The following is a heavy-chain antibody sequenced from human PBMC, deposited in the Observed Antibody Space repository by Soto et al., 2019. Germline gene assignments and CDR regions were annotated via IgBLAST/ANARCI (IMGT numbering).Heavy chain of an antibody. CDR2: ISNNVGST. CDR1: GFIFSDYA. D-gene: IGHD6-19*01. V-gene: IGHV3-64D*06. J-gene: IGHJ1*01. CDR3: VKDPYRGGWYGFFLH. Sequence: GGSLRLSCSASGFIFSDYAMHWVRLTPGKGLEFVSAISNNVGSTNDAPSVWGRFTISRDNSKNTVYLEMSSLRVEDTAIYYCVKDPYRGGWYGFFLHWGQGTVVSVSS.